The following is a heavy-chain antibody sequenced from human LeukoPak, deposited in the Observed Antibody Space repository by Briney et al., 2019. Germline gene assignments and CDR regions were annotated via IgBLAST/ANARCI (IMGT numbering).Heavy chain of an antibody. V-gene: IGHV1-69*05. CDR2: IIPIFGTA. CDR1: GGTFSSYA. J-gene: IGHJ4*02. CDR3: ARELVYDYVWGSYRTQLDY. D-gene: IGHD3-16*02. Sequence: ASVTASCKASGGTFSSYAISWVRQAPGQGLEWMGGIIPIFGTANYAQKFQGRVTITTDESTSTAYMELSSLRSEDTAVYYCARELVYDYVWGSYRTQLDYWGQGTLVAVSS.